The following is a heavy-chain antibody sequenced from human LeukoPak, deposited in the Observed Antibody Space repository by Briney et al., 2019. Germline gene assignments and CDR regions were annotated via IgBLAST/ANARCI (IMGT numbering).Heavy chain of an antibody. D-gene: IGHD2-8*01. CDR1: GGSISSSNW. V-gene: IGHV4-4*02. Sequence: PSGTLSLTCAVSGGSISSSNWWSWVRQPPGKGLEWIGEINHSGSTNYNPSLKSRVTISVDTSKNQFSLKLSSVTAADTAVYYCARVHCTNGVCFTPPTAVFDYWGQGTLVTVSS. CDR3: ARVHCTNGVCFTPPTAVFDY. J-gene: IGHJ4*02. CDR2: INHSGST.